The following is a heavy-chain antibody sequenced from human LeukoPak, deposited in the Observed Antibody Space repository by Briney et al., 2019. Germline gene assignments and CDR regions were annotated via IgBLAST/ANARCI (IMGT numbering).Heavy chain of an antibody. D-gene: IGHD3-10*01. V-gene: IGHV3-66*01. Sequence: QAGGSLRLSCAASGFTFSSYAMSWVRQAPGKGLEWVSVIYRGGNTYYADSVKGRFTISRDNSKNTLYLQMNSLRAEDTAVYYCARLWFGELAFDYWGQGTLVTVSS. CDR1: GFTFSSYA. CDR3: ARLWFGELAFDY. CDR2: IYRGGNT. J-gene: IGHJ4*02.